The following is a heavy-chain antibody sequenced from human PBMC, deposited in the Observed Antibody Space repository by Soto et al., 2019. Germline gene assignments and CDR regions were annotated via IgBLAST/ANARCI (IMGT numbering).Heavy chain of an antibody. D-gene: IGHD6-6*01. CDR2: IIPIFGTA. Sequence: QVQLVQSGAEVKKPGSSVKVSCKASGGTFSSYAISWVRQAPGQGLEWMGGIIPIFGTANYAQKFQGRVTITADESTSTAYMELSIMRSEDMAVYYCARDPRYSSSSGEAFDYWGQGTLVTVSS. V-gene: IGHV1-69*01. CDR3: ARDPRYSSSSGEAFDY. CDR1: GGTFSSYA. J-gene: IGHJ4*02.